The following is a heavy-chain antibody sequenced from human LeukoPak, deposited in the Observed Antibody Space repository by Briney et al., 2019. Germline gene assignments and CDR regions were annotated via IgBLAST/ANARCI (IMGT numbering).Heavy chain of an antibody. CDR3: ARQVVITRTGVWAYYYYMDV. J-gene: IGHJ6*03. Sequence: SETLSLTCTVSGGSISSSSYYWGWIRQPPGKGLEWIGSIYYSGSTCYNPSLKSRVTISVDTSKNQFSLKLSSVTAADTAVYYCARQVVITRTGVWAYYYYMDVWGKGTTVTVSS. CDR1: GGSISSSSYY. CDR2: IYYSGST. D-gene: IGHD3-22*01. V-gene: IGHV4-39*07.